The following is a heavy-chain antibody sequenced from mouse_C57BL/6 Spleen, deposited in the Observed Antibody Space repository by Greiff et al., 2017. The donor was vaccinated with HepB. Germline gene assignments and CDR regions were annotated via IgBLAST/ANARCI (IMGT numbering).Heavy chain of an antibody. J-gene: IGHJ4*01. CDR3: ARPAGEAMDY. Sequence: EVQLQQSGPELVKPGASVKISCKASGYTFTDYYMNWVKQSHGKSLEWIGDINPNNGGTSYNQKFKGKATLTVDKSSSTAYMELRSLTSEDSAVYYCARPAGEAMDYWGQGTSVTVSS. V-gene: IGHV1-26*01. CDR2: INPNNGGT. CDR1: GYTFTDYY.